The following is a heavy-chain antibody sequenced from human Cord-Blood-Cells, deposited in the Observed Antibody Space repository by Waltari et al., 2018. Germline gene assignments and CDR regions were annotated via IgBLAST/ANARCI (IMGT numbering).Heavy chain of an antibody. Sequence: QVQLQPWGAGLLKPSETLSLTCAVYGGSFSGYYWTWIRQPPGKRLEWIGEINHSGSTNYNPSLKSRVTISVDTSKNQFSLKLSSVTAADTAVYYCARVVVVVITTLEYYYYGMDVWGQGTTVTVSS. CDR3: ARVVVVVITTLEYYYYGMDV. CDR1: GGSFSGYY. D-gene: IGHD3-22*01. V-gene: IGHV4-34*01. CDR2: INHSGST. J-gene: IGHJ6*02.